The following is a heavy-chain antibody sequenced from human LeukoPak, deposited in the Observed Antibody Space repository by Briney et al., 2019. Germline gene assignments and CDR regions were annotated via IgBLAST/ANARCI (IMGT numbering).Heavy chain of an antibody. CDR1: GYTFTSYG. D-gene: IGHD6-13*01. V-gene: IGHV5-51*01. Sequence: ASVKVSCKASGYTFTSYGISWVRQAPGQGLEWMGIIYPGDSDTRYSPSFQGQVTISADKSISTAYLQWSSLKASDTAMYYCAREGSSIHNWFDPWGQGTLVTVSS. CDR3: AREGSSIHNWFDP. CDR2: IYPGDSDT. J-gene: IGHJ5*02.